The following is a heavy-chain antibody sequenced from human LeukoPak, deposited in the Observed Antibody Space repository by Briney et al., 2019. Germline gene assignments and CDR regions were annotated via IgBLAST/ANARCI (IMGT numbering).Heavy chain of an antibody. V-gene: IGHV4-34*01. CDR3: ASSEDDYGDYVEYFQH. CDR1: GGSFSGYY. J-gene: IGHJ1*01. Sequence: KPSETLPLTCAVYGGSFSGYYWSWIRQPPGKGLEWIGEINHSGSTNYNPSLKSRVTISVDTSKNQFSLKLSSVTAADTAVYYCASSEDDYGDYVEYFQHWGQGTLVTVSS. CDR2: INHSGST. D-gene: IGHD4-17*01.